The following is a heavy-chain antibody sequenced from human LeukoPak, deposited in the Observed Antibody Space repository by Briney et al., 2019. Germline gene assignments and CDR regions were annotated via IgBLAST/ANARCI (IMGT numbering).Heavy chain of an antibody. Sequence: SETLSLTCTVSGGSISSGGYYWSWIRQHPGKGLEWIGYIYYSGSTYYNPSLKSRVTISVDTSKNRFSLKLSSVTAADTAVFYCASTSSGSSGFDYWGQGTLVTVSS. CDR3: ASTSSGSSGFDY. V-gene: IGHV4-31*03. J-gene: IGHJ4*02. CDR1: GGSISSGGYY. D-gene: IGHD3-22*01. CDR2: IYYSGST.